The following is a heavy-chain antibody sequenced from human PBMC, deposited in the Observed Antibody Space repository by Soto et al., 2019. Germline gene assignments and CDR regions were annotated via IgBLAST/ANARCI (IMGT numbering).Heavy chain of an antibody. J-gene: IGHJ4*02. CDR3: ARDSTFWFTAMLTGNLDY. CDR1: GYTFTGYY. CDR2: INPNSGGT. V-gene: IGHV1-2*04. D-gene: IGHD5-18*01. Sequence: GASVKVSCKASGYTFTGYYMHWVRQAPGQGLEWMGWINPNSGGTNYAQKFQGWVTMTRDTSISTAYMELSRLRSDDTAVYYCARDSTFWFTAMLTGNLDYWGQGTLVTVSS.